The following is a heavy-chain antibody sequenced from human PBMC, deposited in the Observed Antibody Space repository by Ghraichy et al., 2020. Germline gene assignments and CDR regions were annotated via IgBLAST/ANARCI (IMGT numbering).Heavy chain of an antibody. V-gene: IGHV3-33*01. CDR2: MWYDGSRR. CDR3: ARDVAFHYMDL. D-gene: IGHD2/OR15-2a*01. J-gene: IGHJ6*03. Sequence: GGSLRLSCVASGFTFSTYGIHWVRQAPGRGLEWLGLMWYDGSRRDQADSVKGRFTISRDNSKKTVYLQMNSLRDEDAAVYYCARDVAFHYMDLWGKGTTVTVSS. CDR1: GFTFSTYG.